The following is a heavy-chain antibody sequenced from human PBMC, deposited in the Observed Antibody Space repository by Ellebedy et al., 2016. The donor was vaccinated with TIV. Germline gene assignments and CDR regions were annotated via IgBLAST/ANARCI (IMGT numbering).Heavy chain of an antibody. V-gene: IGHV3-23*01. CDR1: GFTFSSYA. J-gene: IGHJ1*01. D-gene: IGHD3-22*01. Sequence: GESLKISCAASGFTFSSYAMSWVRQAPGKGLEWVSAISGSGGSTYYADSVKGRFTISRDNSKNTLYLQMNSLRAEDTAVYYCAKHRLSGYYYEVGYFQHWGQGTLVTVSS. CDR3: AKHRLSGYYYEVGYFQH. CDR2: ISGSGGST.